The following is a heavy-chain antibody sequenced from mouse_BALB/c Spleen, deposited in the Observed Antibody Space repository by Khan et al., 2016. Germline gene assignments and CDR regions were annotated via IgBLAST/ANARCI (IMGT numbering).Heavy chain of an antibody. J-gene: IGHJ2*01. CDR3: NAIYYGSVVYFDY. CDR2: IDPENGDT. CDR1: VFNIKDYY. V-gene: IGHV14-4*02. D-gene: IGHD1-1*01. Sequence: VQLQQSGAELVRSGASVKLSCTASVFNIKDYYMHWVKQRPEQGLEWIGWIDPENGDTEYAPKFQGKATMTADTSSNAAYLQFSSLTSEDSAVYYCNAIYYGSVVYFDYWGQGTTLTVSS.